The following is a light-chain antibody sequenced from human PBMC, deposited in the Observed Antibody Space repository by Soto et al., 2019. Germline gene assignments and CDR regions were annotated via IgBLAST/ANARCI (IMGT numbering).Light chain of an antibody. Sequence: DIQMTQSPSTLSASVGYRVTIACRASQRISSWLAWYQQKPGKAPKLLSYDASSLESGVPSRFSGSGSGTEFTLTISSLQPYDFATYYCQHYNSYWTFGQGTEVDIK. CDR3: QHYNSYWT. J-gene: IGKJ1*01. CDR2: DAS. CDR1: QRISSW. V-gene: IGKV1-5*01.